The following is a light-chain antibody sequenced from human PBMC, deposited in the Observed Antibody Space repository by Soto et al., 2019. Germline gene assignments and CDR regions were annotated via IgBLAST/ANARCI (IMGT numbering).Light chain of an antibody. CDR1: SSDVGGYDY. Sequence: QSALTQPPSASGSPGRSVTISCTGTSSDVGGYDYVSWFQQHPGKAPKRIIYEVTKRPSGVPDRFSASKSGNTASLTVSGLQAEDEADYYCSSFVAGNNYWVFGGGTKLTVL. CDR2: EVT. J-gene: IGLJ3*02. CDR3: SSFVAGNNYWV. V-gene: IGLV2-8*01.